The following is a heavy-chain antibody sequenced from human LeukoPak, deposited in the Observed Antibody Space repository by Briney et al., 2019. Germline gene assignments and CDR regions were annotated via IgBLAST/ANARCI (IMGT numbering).Heavy chain of an antibody. V-gene: IGHV5-51*01. D-gene: IGHD6-19*01. CDR1: GYSFTSYW. J-gene: IGHJ4*02. CDR3: ARPQGYSSGWWGCFDY. Sequence: GESLKISCKGSGYSFTSYWIGWVRQMPGKGLEWMGIIYPGDSDTRYSPSFQGQVTISADKSISTAYLQWSSLKASDTAMYYCARPQGYSSGWWGCFDYWGQGTLVTVSS. CDR2: IYPGDSDT.